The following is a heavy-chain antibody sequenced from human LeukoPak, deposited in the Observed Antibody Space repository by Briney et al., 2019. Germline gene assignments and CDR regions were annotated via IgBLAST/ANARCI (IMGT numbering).Heavy chain of an antibody. D-gene: IGHD2-15*01. CDR1: GFSVSSNS. Sequence: PGGSLRLSCTVSGFSVSSNSMSWVRQAPGKGLEWVSFIYSGTTHYSDSVKGRFTISRDNSKNTLYLQMNSLRVEDTAVYYCARDPAVGGGSYLWGQGTLVTVSS. CDR2: IYSGTT. J-gene: IGHJ5*02. CDR3: ARDPAVGGGSYL. V-gene: IGHV3-53*01.